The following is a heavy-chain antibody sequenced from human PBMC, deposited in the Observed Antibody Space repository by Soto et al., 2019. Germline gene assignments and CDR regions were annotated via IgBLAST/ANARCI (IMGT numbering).Heavy chain of an antibody. J-gene: IGHJ4*02. CDR3: ARGKVGATPFDY. CDR2: INHSGST. D-gene: IGHD1-26*01. CDR1: GGSFSGYY. V-gene: IGHV4-34*01. Sequence: SETLSLTCAVYGGSFSGYYWSWIRQPPGKGLEWIGEINHSGSTNYNPSLKSRVTISVDTSKNQFSLKLSSVTAADTAVYYCARGKVGATPFDYWGQGTLVTVSS.